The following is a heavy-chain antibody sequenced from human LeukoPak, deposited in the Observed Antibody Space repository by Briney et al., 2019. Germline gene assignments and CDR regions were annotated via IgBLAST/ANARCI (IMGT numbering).Heavy chain of an antibody. J-gene: IGHJ5*02. Sequence: ASVKVSCKASGYTFTGYYMHWVRQAPGQGLEWMGWINPNSGGTNYAQKFQGRVTMTRDTSISTAYMELSRLRSDDTAVYYCARDRDNYYDSSGSPWFDPWGQGTLVTVSS. CDR1: GYTFTGYY. V-gene: IGHV1-2*02. CDR2: INPNSGGT. CDR3: ARDRDNYYDSSGSPWFDP. D-gene: IGHD3-22*01.